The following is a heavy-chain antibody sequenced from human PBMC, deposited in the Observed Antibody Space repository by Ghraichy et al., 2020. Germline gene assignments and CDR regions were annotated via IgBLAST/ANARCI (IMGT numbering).Heavy chain of an antibody. D-gene: IGHD1-1*01. Sequence: SQTLSLTCAVYGGSFSGYYWSWIRQPPGKGLEWIGEINHSGSTNYNPSLKSRVTISVDTSKNQFSLKLSSVTAADTAVYYCASGYNLGVFDYWGQGTLVTVSS. CDR1: GGSFSGYY. CDR3: ASGYNLGVFDY. J-gene: IGHJ4*02. V-gene: IGHV4-34*01. CDR2: INHSGST.